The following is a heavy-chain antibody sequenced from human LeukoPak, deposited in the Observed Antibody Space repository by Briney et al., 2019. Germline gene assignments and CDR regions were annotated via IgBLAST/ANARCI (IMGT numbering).Heavy chain of an antibody. CDR2: IETSGNT. V-gene: IGHV4-4*07. CDR3: ARIVPISVTTYGTNWFDP. CDR1: GGSISSYY. J-gene: IGHJ5*02. Sequence: SETLSLTCTVSGGSISSYYWTWIRQPAGKGLEWIGRIETSGNTKYNPSLKSRVGMSVETSKNQFSLKLRFVTAADTAVYYCARIVPISVTTYGTNWFDPWGQGTLVTVSS. D-gene: IGHD3-3*01.